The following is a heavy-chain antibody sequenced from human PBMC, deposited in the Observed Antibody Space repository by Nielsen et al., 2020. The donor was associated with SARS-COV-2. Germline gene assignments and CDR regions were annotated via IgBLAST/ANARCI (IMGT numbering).Heavy chain of an antibody. CDR3: ARGGYDYYYYYGVDV. CDR1: GGSISSGGYS. J-gene: IGHJ6*02. V-gene: IGHV4-30-2*01. CDR2: IYHSGST. Sequence: SETLSLTCAVSGGSISSGGYSWSWIRQPPGKGLEWIGYIYHSGSTYYNPSLKSRVTISVDRSKNQFSLKLSSVTAADTAVYYCARGGYDYYYYYGVDVWGQGTTVTVSS. D-gene: IGHD5-12*01.